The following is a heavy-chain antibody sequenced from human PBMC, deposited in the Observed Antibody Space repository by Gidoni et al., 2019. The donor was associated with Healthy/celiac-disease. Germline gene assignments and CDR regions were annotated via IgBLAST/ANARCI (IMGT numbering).Heavy chain of an antibody. V-gene: IGHV3-9*01. CDR1: GFTFDDYA. J-gene: IGHJ4*02. D-gene: IGHD6-19*01. CDR2: ISWNSGSI. Sequence: EVQLVESGGGLVQPGRSLRLSCAASGFTFDDYAMHWVRQAPVKGLEWVSGISWNSGSIGYADSVKGRFTISRDNAKNSLYLQMNSLRAEDTALYYCAKDMGQWLVRYYFDYWGQGTLVTVSS. CDR3: AKDMGQWLVRYYFDY.